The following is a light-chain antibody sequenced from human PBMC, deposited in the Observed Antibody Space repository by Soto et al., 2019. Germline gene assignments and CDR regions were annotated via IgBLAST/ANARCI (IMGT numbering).Light chain of an antibody. CDR2: EVS. V-gene: IGLV2-23*02. CDR3: CSYAGTSTPYV. Sequence: QSALTQPASVSGSPGQSITISCTGTSSDFGSYNPVSWYQQRPGKAPKLMIYEVSKRPSGVSNRFSGSKSGNTASLTISGLQAEDEADYYCCSYAGTSTPYVFGTGTRSPS. CDR1: SSDFGSYNP. J-gene: IGLJ1*01.